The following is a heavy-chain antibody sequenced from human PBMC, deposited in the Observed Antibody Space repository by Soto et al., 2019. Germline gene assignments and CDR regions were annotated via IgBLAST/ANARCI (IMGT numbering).Heavy chain of an antibody. Sequence: XVSLRLSCISSGFTFRTYTVNWVRQAPGKGLEWVSGIRGFSPYTFYAESVKGRFTISRDNAKNSLYLQMNSLRAEDTAVYYCARDRGYDAHDYYYNAMDVWGQGTTVTVS. CDR2: IRGFSPYT. CDR1: GFTFRTYT. D-gene: IGHD2-15*01. CDR3: ARDRGYDAHDYYYNAMDV. J-gene: IGHJ6*02. V-gene: IGHV3-21*01.